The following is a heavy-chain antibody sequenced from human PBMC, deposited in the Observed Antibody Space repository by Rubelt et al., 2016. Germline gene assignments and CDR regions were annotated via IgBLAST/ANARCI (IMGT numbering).Heavy chain of an antibody. J-gene: IGHJ3*02. CDR3: ARVGLGATPFDI. CDR2: INHSGST. CDR1: GGSFSGYY. D-gene: IGHD1-26*01. V-gene: IGHV4-34*01. Sequence: QVQLQQWGAGLLKPSETLSLTCAVYGGSFSGYYWSWIRQPPGKGLEWIGEINHSGSTNYNPSLKGRVTISVDTSKYQFFLKLSSVTAADTAVYYCARVGLGATPFDIWGQGTMVTVSS.